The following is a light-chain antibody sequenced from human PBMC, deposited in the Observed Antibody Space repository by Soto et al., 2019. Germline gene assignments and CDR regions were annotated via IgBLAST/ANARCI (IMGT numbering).Light chain of an antibody. CDR2: ANR. CDR1: NTNIGAGYD. J-gene: IGLJ3*02. V-gene: IGLV1-40*01. Sequence: QSVLTQPPSVSGAPGQTVTVSCTGSNTNIGAGYDVYWYQQVPGTAPKLLIYANRNRPSGVPDRFSGSKSGTSASLAISGLQADDEADYFCQSHDSALSAWVFGGGTKLTVL. CDR3: QSHDSALSAWV.